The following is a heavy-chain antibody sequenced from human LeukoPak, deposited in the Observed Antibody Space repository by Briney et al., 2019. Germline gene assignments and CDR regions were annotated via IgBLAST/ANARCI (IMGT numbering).Heavy chain of an antibody. D-gene: IGHD2-15*01. V-gene: IGHV1-18*01. J-gene: IGHJ4*02. CDR2: ISTYNGNT. CDR1: GYTFTSYA. CDR3: ARGALGFCSGGSCSSFDY. Sequence: GASVKVSCKASGYTFTSYAMNWVRQAPGQGLEWMAWISTYNGNTNYAQKFQGRVTMTTDTSTSTAYMELRSLKYDDTAVYYCARGALGFCSGGSCSSFDYWGQGTLVTVSS.